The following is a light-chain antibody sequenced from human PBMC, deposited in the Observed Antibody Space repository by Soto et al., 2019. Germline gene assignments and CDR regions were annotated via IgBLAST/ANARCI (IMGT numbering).Light chain of an antibody. CDR2: LNSDGSH. V-gene: IGLV4-69*01. CDR1: SGHSSYA. CDR3: QTWGTGEWV. J-gene: IGLJ3*02. Sequence: QPVLTQSPSASASLGASVKLTCTLSSGHSSYAIAWHQQQPEKGPRYLMKLNSDGSHSKGDGIPDRFSGSSSGAERYLTISSLQSEDEADYYCQTWGTGEWVFGGGTK.